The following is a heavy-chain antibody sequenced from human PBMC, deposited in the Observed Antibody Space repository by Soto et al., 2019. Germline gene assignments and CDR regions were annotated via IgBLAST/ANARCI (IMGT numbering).Heavy chain of an antibody. CDR1: GLTFSTYS. CDR2: ISGSGGST. V-gene: IGHV3-23*01. J-gene: IGHJ5*02. Sequence: PGGSLRLSCAASGLTFSTYSMSWVRQVPGKGLEWDSSISGSGGSTYYAESVKGRFTMCRDNSENTLYLQMNSVRAEDTALYYFAKDPPPESLPGFAPWGQGALVTVS. CDR3: AKDPPPESLPGFAP. D-gene: IGHD3-16*02.